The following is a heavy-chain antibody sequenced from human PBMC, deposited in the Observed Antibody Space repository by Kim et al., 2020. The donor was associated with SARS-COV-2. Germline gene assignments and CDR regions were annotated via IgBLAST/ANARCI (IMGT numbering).Heavy chain of an antibody. CDR2: ISWDGGST. D-gene: IGHD3-22*01. CDR3: AKGYSSGYYLDY. CDR1: GFTFDDYT. J-gene: IGHJ4*02. Sequence: GGSLRLSCAASGFTFDDYTMHWVRQAPGKGLEWVSLISWDGGSTYYADSVKGRFTISRDNSKNSLYLQMNSLRTEDTALYYCAKGYSSGYYLDYWGQGTLVTVSS. V-gene: IGHV3-43*01.